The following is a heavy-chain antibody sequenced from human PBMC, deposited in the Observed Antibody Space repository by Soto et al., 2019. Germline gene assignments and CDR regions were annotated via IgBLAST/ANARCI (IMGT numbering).Heavy chain of an antibody. CDR1: GYTFTSYG. V-gene: IGHV1-18*01. CDR3: GGDGGVSGRY. Sequence: QVQLVQSGAEVKKPGASVKVSCKASGYTFTSYGISWVRQAPGQGLEWMGWISAYNGNTNYAQKLQGRVTMTTDTSTRKAYQELRSLRSDGTGVYYCGGDGGVSGRYLGQGTLVTVSS. J-gene: IGHJ4*02. D-gene: IGHD1-26*01. CDR2: ISAYNGNT.